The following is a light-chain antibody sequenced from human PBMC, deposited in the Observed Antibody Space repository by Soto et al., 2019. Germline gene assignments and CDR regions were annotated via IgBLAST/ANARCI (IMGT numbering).Light chain of an antibody. CDR3: CSYAGSYRTV. CDR1: SSDVGGYNY. J-gene: IGLJ2*01. Sequence: QSALTQPRSVSGSPGQSVTISCTGTSSDVGGYNYVSWYQQHPGKAPKLIIYDVSKRPSGVPDRFSGSKSGNTASLTISGLQAEDEADYYCCSYAGSYRTVFGGVTKVTVL. V-gene: IGLV2-11*01. CDR2: DVS.